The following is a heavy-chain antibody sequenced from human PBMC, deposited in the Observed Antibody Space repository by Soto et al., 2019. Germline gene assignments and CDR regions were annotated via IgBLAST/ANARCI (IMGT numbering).Heavy chain of an antibody. CDR2: ISAYNGNT. Sequence: ASVKVSCKAAGYTFTSYGISWVRQAPGQGLEWMGWISAYNGNTNYAQKLQGRVTMTTDTSTSTAYMELRSLRSDDTAVYYCARDQLELLDYYFDYWGQGTLVTVSS. V-gene: IGHV1-18*01. CDR1: GYTFTSYG. D-gene: IGHD1-7*01. J-gene: IGHJ4*02. CDR3: ARDQLELLDYYFDY.